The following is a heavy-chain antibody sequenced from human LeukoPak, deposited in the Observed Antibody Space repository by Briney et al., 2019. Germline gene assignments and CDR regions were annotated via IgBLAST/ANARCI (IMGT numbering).Heavy chain of an antibody. CDR1: GYTFIGYY. Sequence: GASVKVSCKASGYTFIGYYIHWVRQAPGQGLEWMGWINPNSGGTNYAQKFQGKVTMTRDTSISTAYMGLSRLRSDDTAVYYCARAYEQQLYYYYMDVWGKGTTVTVSS. CDR2: INPNSGGT. J-gene: IGHJ6*03. CDR3: ARAYEQQLYYYYMDV. V-gene: IGHV1-2*02. D-gene: IGHD6-13*01.